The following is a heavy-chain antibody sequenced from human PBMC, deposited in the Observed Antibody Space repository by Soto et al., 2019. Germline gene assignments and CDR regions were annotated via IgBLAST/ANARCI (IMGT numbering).Heavy chain of an antibody. Sequence: EVQLLESGGGSVQPGGSLRLSWAASGFTFSNYAMTWVRQAPGKGLEWVSTMSGTAGNTYYADSVKGRFTISRDNSTNTLYLQMNSLRAEDTAVYYCATKYYFGSGSYVFYFDYWGQGTLVTVSS. V-gene: IGHV3-23*01. J-gene: IGHJ4*02. D-gene: IGHD3-10*01. CDR2: MSGTAGNT. CDR1: GFTFSNYA. CDR3: ATKYYFGSGSYVFYFDY.